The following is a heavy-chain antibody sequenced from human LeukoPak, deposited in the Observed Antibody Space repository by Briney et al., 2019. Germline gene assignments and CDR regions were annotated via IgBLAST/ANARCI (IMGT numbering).Heavy chain of an antibody. J-gene: IGHJ4*02. CDR2: IYYSGST. D-gene: IGHD2-21*01. Sequence: SETLSLTCSVSGASISSYNWNWIRQPPGKGLEWIGYIYYSGSTNYNPSLKSRVTISVDTSKNQFSLKLSSVTAADTAVYYCASTLVAALDYWGQGTLVTVSS. CDR3: ASTLVAALDY. V-gene: IGHV4-59*01. CDR1: GASISSYN.